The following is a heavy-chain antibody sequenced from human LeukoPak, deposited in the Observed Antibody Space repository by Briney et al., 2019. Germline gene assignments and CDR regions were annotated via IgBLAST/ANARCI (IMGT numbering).Heavy chain of an antibody. Sequence: GGSLRLSCAASGFTFSSYWMSWVRQAPGKGLGWVANIKQDGSDIYYVDSVRGRFTISRDNAKNSLYLQMNSLRVEDTAVYYCARYHHDSSGYFSWGQGTLVTVSS. CDR3: ARYHHDSSGYFS. D-gene: IGHD3-22*01. CDR1: GFTFSSYW. J-gene: IGHJ5*02. CDR2: IKQDGSDI. V-gene: IGHV3-7*01.